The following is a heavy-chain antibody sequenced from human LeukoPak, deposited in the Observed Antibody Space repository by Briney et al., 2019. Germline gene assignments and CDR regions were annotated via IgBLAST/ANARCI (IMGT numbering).Heavy chain of an antibody. CDR1: GITFSSYG. V-gene: IGHV3-30*02. CDR2: IRYDGSNK. D-gene: IGHD3-22*01. Sequence: GGSLRLSCAASGITFSSYGMHWVRQAPGKGLEWVAFIRYDGSNKYYADSVKGRFTISRDNSKNTLYLQMNSLRAEDTAVYYCAKDRGSGYYSPNFDYWGQGTLVTVSS. J-gene: IGHJ4*02. CDR3: AKDRGSGYYSPNFDY.